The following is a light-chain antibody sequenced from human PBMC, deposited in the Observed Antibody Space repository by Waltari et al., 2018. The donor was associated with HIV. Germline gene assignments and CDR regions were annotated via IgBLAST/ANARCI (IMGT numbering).Light chain of an antibody. Sequence: LMTQSPLSSPVNLGQTATISSRSSQSLVHSDGRTYLSWLQQRPGQPPRLLIHKVSNLFSGVSDRFSGSGSGTDFTLKIDRVEPADVGVYYCVQTTQFPYTFGQGTKLEIQ. CDR1: QSLVHSDGRTY. V-gene: IGKV2-24*01. CDR3: VQTTQFPYT. J-gene: IGKJ2*01. CDR2: KVS.